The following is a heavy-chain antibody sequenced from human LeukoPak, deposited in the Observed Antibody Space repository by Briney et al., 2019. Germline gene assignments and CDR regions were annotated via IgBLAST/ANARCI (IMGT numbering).Heavy chain of an antibody. J-gene: IGHJ4*02. D-gene: IGHD3-22*01. Sequence: PSETLSLTCTVSGDSISSYYWSWIRQPPGKGLEWIGYIYYSGSTNYNPSLTSRVTISLDTSKSQFSLKLSSVTAADTAVYYCARAYYYDTSDYYIFDHWSQGTLVTVSS. CDR3: ARAYYYDTSDYYIFDH. CDR2: IYYSGST. CDR1: GDSISSYY. V-gene: IGHV4-59*01.